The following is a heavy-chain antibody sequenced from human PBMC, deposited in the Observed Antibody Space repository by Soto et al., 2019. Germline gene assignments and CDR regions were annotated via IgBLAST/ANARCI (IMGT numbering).Heavy chain of an antibody. CDR1: VYTFTIYG. J-gene: IGHJ4*02. V-gene: IGHV1-18*04. D-gene: IGHD3-22*01. Sequence: AAVTVSCTASVYTFTIYGISWVRQAPGQGLEWMGWISAYNGNTNYAQKLQGRVTMTTDTSTSTAYMELRSLRSDDTAVYYCARRNYYDSSGYISGYFDYWGQGTLVTVSS. CDR2: ISAYNGNT. CDR3: ARRNYYDSSGYISGYFDY.